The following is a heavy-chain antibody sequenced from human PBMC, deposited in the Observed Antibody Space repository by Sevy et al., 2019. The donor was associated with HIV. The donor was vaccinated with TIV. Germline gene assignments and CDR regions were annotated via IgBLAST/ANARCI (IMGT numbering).Heavy chain of an antibody. Sequence: GGSLRLSCAASGFTFSDYYMSWIRQAPGKGLEWVSYISSSGSTIYYADSVKGRFTISRDNAKNSLYLQMNSLRAEDTAVYYCAREEGEGLLYGSPQRTYYYYYYGRDVWGQGTTVTVSS. J-gene: IGHJ6*02. CDR2: ISSSGSTI. CDR1: GFTFSDYY. D-gene: IGHD3-3*01. V-gene: IGHV3-11*01. CDR3: AREEGEGLLYGSPQRTYYYYYYGRDV.